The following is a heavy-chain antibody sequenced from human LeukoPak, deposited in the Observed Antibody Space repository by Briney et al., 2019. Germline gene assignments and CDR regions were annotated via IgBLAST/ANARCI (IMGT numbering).Heavy chain of an antibody. D-gene: IGHD1-14*01. CDR3: ATLPEPDDVFDI. CDR2: ISSSSRYI. Sequence: GGSLRLSCAASGFAFSSYSMNWVRQAPGKGLEWVACISSSSRYIYYADSVKGRFTISRDNAKNSLYLQMNSLRAEDTAVYYCATLPEPDDVFDIWGQGTMVTVSS. J-gene: IGHJ3*02. V-gene: IGHV3-21*01. CDR1: GFAFSSYS.